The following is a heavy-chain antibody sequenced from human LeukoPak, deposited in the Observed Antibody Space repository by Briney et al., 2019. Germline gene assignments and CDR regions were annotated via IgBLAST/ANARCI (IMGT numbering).Heavy chain of an antibody. V-gene: IGHV3-43*02. CDR2: ISGDGVST. CDR3: AKQNLGMASFAFDI. Sequence: GGSLRLSCAASGFTFDDYAMYLVRQAPGKGLEWVSLISGDGVSTYYADSVKRRFTISRDNSKNSLYLQMNSLRPEDTALYYCAKQNLGMASFAFDIWGQGTMVTVSS. J-gene: IGHJ3*02. D-gene: IGHD7-27*01. CDR1: GFTFDDYA.